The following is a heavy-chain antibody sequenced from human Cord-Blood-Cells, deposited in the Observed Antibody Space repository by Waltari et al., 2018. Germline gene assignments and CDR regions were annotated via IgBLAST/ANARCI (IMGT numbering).Heavy chain of an antibody. CDR2: IWYDGRNK. V-gene: IGHV3-33*01. CDR1: GFPFSSSC. D-gene: IGHD1-1*01. Sequence: QVQLLESGGGVVQPGRSLRLSCAASGFPFSSSCMHWVRQATGKGLEWVAVIWYDGRNKYYADSVKGRFTISRDNSKNTLYLQMNSLRAEDTAVYYCARDPNWDWGQGTLVTVSS. CDR3: ARDPNWD. J-gene: IGHJ4*02.